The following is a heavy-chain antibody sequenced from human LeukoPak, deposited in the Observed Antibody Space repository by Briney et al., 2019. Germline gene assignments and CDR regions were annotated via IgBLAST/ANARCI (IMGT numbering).Heavy chain of an antibody. Sequence: GGSLRLSCAASGFTFSSYSMNWVRQAPGEWMEWVSSIISSSSYIYYADSVKGRFTISRDDAKDSLYLQMNSLRAEDTAGYYCARENSVVVPAAMFHYYYGMDVWGQGTTVTVSS. D-gene: IGHD2-2*01. CDR3: ARENSVVVPAAMFHYYYGMDV. J-gene: IGHJ6*02. V-gene: IGHV3-21*01. CDR1: GFTFSSYS. CDR2: IISSSSYI.